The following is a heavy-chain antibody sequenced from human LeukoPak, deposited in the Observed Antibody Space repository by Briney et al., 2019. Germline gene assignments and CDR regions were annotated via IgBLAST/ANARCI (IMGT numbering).Heavy chain of an antibody. Sequence: SETLSLTCAVYGGSFSGYYWSWIRQPPGKGLEWIGEINHSGSTNYNPSLKSRVTISVDTSKNQFSLKLSSVTAADTAVYYCAPRLRRSGYFDYWGQGTLVTVSS. V-gene: IGHV4-34*01. J-gene: IGHJ4*02. CDR1: GGSFSGYY. CDR3: APRLRRSGYFDY. D-gene: IGHD4-17*01. CDR2: INHSGST.